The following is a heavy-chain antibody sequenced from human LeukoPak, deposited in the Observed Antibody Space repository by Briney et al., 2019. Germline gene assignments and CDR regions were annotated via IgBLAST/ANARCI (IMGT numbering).Heavy chain of an antibody. CDR3: ARVKMQLAYCGGDCYLGAFDI. J-gene: IGHJ3*02. D-gene: IGHD2-21*02. CDR2: ISYSGST. CDR1: GGSISSTNW. V-gene: IGHV4-4*02. Sequence: PSETLSLTCAVSGGSISSTNWWSWVRQPPGKGLEWIGFISYSGSTNYNPSLKSRVTISVDTSKNQFSLKLSSVTAADTAVYYCARVKMQLAYCGGDCYLGAFDIWGQGTMVTVSS.